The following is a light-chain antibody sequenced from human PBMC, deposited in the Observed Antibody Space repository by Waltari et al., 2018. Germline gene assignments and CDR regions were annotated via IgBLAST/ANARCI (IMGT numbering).Light chain of an antibody. Sequence: IKMTQPPTSLSAPVGARATITCRASQGISHYLAWYQQKPGKVPKLLIDDASTLQSGVPSRFSGSGSGTDFTLTISSLQPEDVATYYCQKYNSAPRTFGGGTKVEIK. CDR3: QKYNSAPRT. J-gene: IGKJ4*01. V-gene: IGKV1-27*01. CDR2: DAS. CDR1: QGISHY.